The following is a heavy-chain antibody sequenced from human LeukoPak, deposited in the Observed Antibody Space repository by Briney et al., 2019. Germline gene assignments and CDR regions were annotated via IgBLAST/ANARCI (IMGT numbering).Heavy chain of an antibody. Sequence: GGSLRLSCAASGFTFSSYAMHWVRQAPGKGLEWVAVISYDGSNKYYADSVKGRFTLSRDNAKNSLYLQMNSLRDEDTAVYYCAIDPNWGTHSWGQGVLVTVSS. CDR3: AIDPNWGTHS. V-gene: IGHV3-30*04. CDR1: GFTFSSYA. D-gene: IGHD7-27*01. J-gene: IGHJ4*02. CDR2: ISYDGSNK.